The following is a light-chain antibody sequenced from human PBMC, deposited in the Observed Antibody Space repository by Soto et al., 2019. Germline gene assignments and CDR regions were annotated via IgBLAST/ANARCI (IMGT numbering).Light chain of an antibody. CDR3: QHYDNRTSVT. CDR2: DAS. Sequence: DIQMTELPSTLPAPLGARVTMTGRASQSISSWLAWYQQTPGKAAKLLIYDASSLESGVPSRFSGSGSGTEFTLTISSLQPEDIATYYCQHYDNRTSVTFGQGTRLEIK. J-gene: IGKJ5*01. CDR1: QSISSW. V-gene: IGKV1-5*01.